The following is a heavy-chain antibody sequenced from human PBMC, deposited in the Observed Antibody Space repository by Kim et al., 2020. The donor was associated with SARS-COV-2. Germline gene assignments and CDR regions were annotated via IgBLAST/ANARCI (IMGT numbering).Heavy chain of an antibody. CDR1: GFTFSSYA. CDR2: ISGSGGST. Sequence: GGSLRLSCAASGFTFSSYAMSWVRQAPGKGLGWVSAISGSGGSTYYADSVKGRLTISRDNSKNTLYLQMNSLRAEDTAVYYCAKDRSEWELHYYFDYWGQGTLVTVSS. J-gene: IGHJ4*02. V-gene: IGHV3-23*01. D-gene: IGHD1-26*01. CDR3: AKDRSEWELHYYFDY.